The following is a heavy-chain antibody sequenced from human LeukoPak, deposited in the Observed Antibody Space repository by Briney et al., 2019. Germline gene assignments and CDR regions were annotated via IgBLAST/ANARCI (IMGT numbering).Heavy chain of an antibody. D-gene: IGHD1-26*01. CDR1: GFTFSSYS. Sequence: GGSLRLSCAASGFTFSSYSMNWVRQAPGKGLEWVSYISSSSSTIYYADSVKGRFTISRDNAKNSLYLQMNSLRAEDTAVYYCARGPIVGATPTPVDYWGQGTLVTVSS. V-gene: IGHV3-48*04. J-gene: IGHJ4*02. CDR3: ARGPIVGATPTPVDY. CDR2: ISSSSSTI.